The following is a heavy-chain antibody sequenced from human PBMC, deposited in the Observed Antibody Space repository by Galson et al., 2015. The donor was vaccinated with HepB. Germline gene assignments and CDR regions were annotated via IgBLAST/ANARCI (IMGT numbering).Heavy chain of an antibody. Sequence: SLRLSCAASGLTFSRYALQWVRQAPGKGLEWLAVISNDGTIRHYTDSVEGRFSISRDNSKNTVYLQRNSLRYDDTAVYYCVSGWGYFDYWGQGTLVTVSS. CDR2: ISNDGTIR. J-gene: IGHJ4*02. D-gene: IGHD3-10*01. V-gene: IGHV3-30-3*01. CDR3: VSGWGYFDY. CDR1: GLTFSRYA.